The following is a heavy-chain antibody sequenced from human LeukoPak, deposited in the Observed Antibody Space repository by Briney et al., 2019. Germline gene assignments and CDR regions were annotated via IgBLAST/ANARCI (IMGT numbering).Heavy chain of an antibody. CDR2: ISAYNGNT. V-gene: IGHV1-18*01. Sequence: ASVKVSCKASGYTFTSYGISWVRQAPGQGLEWMGWISAYNGNTNYAQKFQGRVTITRNTSISTAYMELSSLRSEDTAVYYCASTKDYSVGDAFDIWGQGTMVTVSS. CDR3: ASTKDYSVGDAFDI. J-gene: IGHJ3*02. CDR1: GYTFTSYG. D-gene: IGHD2-15*01.